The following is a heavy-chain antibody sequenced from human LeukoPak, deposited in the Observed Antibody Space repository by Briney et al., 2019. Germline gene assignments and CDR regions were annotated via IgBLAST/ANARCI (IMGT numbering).Heavy chain of an antibody. V-gene: IGHV4-34*01. Sequence: SETLSLTCAVHGRSFSGYYWSLIRQPPGKGLEWIGEINHSGSTNYNPSLKSRVTISVDTSKNQFSLKLSSVTAADTAVYYCARGLDGYSYGSTYYFDYWGQGTLVTVSS. CDR3: ARGLDGYSYGSTYYFDY. D-gene: IGHD5-18*01. CDR2: INHSGST. CDR1: GRSFSGYY. J-gene: IGHJ4*02.